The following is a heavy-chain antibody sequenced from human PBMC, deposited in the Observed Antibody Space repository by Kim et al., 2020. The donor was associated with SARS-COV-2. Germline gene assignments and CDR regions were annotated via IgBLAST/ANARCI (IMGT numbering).Heavy chain of an antibody. D-gene: IGHD6-13*01. V-gene: IGHV4-59*01. J-gene: IGHJ4*02. CDR3: ARESSSSQIDY. CDR2: IYYSGST. Sequence: SETLSLTCTXSGGSISSYYWSWIRQPPGKGLEWIGYIYYSGSTNYNPSLKSRVTISVDTSKNQFSLKLSSVTAADTAVYYCARESSSSQIDYWGQGTLVTVSS. CDR1: GGSISSYY.